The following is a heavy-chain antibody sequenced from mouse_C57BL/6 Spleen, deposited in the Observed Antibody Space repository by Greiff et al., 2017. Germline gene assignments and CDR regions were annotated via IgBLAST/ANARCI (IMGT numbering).Heavy chain of an antibody. CDR1: GFTFTDYY. CDR3: VRYNDYLAWFAY. J-gene: IGHJ3*01. Sequence: EVQLVESGGGLVQPGGSLSLSCAASGFTFTDYYMSWVRQPPGKALEWLGFIRNKANGYTTEYSASVKGRFTISRDNSQSILYLQMNALRAEDSATYYCVRYNDYLAWFAYWGQGTLVTVSA. D-gene: IGHD2-4*01. V-gene: IGHV7-3*01. CDR2: IRNKANGYTT.